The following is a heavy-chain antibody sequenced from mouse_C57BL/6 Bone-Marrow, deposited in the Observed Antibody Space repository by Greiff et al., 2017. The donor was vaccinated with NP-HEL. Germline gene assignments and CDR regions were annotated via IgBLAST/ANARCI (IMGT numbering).Heavy chain of an antibody. V-gene: IGHV1-69*01. Sequence: QVQLQQPGAELVMPGASVKLSCKASGYTFTSYWMLWVKQRPGQGLEWIGEIDPSDSYTNYNQKFKGKSTLTVDKSSSTAYMQLSSLTSEDSAVYYCARRGELGRDWYFDVWGTGTTVTVSS. CDR1: GYTFTSYW. CDR3: ARRGELGRDWYFDV. D-gene: IGHD4-1*01. J-gene: IGHJ1*03. CDR2: IDPSDSYT.